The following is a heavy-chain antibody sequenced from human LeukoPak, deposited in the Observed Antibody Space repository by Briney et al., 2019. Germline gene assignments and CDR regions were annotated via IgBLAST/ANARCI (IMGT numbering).Heavy chain of an antibody. J-gene: IGHJ6*02. Sequence: SETPSLTCTVSGDSINNYFWSWLRQPAGKGLEWIGRINASGRTNYNSALKSRVTMSVDTSKNQFSLRVKSVTAADTAVYYCASGRKRYCSSTSCPTAHYYYYGMDVWGQGTTATVSS. CDR3: ASGRKRYCSSTSCPTAHYYYYGMDV. V-gene: IGHV4-4*07. CDR2: INASGRT. CDR1: GDSINNYF. D-gene: IGHD2-2*01.